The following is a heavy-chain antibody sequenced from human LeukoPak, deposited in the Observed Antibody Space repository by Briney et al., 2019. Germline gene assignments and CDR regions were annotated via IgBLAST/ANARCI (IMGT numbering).Heavy chain of an antibody. CDR2: MNPNSGNT. Sequence: ASVKVSCKASGYTFTNYGINWVRQATGQGLEWMGWMNPNSGNTGYAQKFQGRVTITRNTPISTAYMELSSLRSEDTAVYYCARGVDTAMVLNYYYCMDVWGKGTTVTVSS. CDR1: GYTFTNYG. J-gene: IGHJ6*03. CDR3: ARGVDTAMVLNYYYCMDV. D-gene: IGHD5-18*01. V-gene: IGHV1-8*03.